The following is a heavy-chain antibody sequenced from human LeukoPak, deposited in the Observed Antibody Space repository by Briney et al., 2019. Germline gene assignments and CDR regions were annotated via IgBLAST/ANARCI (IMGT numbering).Heavy chain of an antibody. D-gene: IGHD4-23*01. J-gene: IGHJ5*02. V-gene: IGHV1-69*13. Sequence: AASVKVSCKTSGGTFGSDVISWVRQAPGQGLDWMGGILPIFGTADYAQKFQGRVTITADESTNTAYMELKSLTSEDTAVYYCARDRGGLDPWGQGTLVTVSS. CDR3: ARDRGGLDP. CDR1: GGTFGSDV. CDR2: ILPIFGTA.